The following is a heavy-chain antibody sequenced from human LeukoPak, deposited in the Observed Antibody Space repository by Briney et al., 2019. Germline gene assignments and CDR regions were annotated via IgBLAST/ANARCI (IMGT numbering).Heavy chain of an antibody. V-gene: IGHV3-23*01. CDR2: ISGSGGST. J-gene: IGHJ4*02. D-gene: IGHD1-26*01. Sequence: GGSLRLSCAASGFTFSSYAMSWVRQAPGKGLEWVSAISGSGGSTYYADSVKGRFTISRDSSKNTLYLQMNSLRAEDTAVYYCAKSLKGTKVGGSYPDQNYWGQGTLVTVSS. CDR3: AKSLKGTKVGGSYPDQNY. CDR1: GFTFSSYA.